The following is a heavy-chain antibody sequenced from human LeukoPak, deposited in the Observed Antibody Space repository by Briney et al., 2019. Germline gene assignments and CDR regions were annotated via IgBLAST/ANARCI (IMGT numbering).Heavy chain of an antibody. CDR1: GFTFSSYW. J-gene: IGHJ5*02. D-gene: IGHD2-2*01. CDR3: ARDCSSTSCYRGGFDP. V-gene: IGHV3-7*01. Sequence: GGSLRLSCAASGFTFSSYWMSWVRQAPGKGLEWVANIKQDGSEKYYVDSVKGRFTISRDNAKNSLYLQMNSLRAEDTAVYYCARDCSSTSCYRGGFDPWGQGTLVTVSS. CDR2: IKQDGSEK.